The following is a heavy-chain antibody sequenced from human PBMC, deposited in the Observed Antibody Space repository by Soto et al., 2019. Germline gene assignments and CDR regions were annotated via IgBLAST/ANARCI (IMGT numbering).Heavy chain of an antibody. J-gene: IGHJ4*02. CDR3: AAGDYYDSSGYSSDY. CDR2: IIPIFGTA. V-gene: IGHV1-69*05. Sequence: ASVKVSCKASGGTFSSYAISWVRQAPGQGLEWMGGIIPIFGTANYAQKFQGRVTITRDMSTSTAYMELSSLRSEDTAVYYCAAGDYYDSSGYSSDYWGQGTLVTVSS. CDR1: GGTFSSYA. D-gene: IGHD3-22*01.